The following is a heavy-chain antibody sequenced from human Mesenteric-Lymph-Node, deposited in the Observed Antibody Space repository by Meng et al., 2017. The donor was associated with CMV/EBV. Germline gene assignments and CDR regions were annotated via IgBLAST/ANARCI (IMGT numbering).Heavy chain of an antibody. Sequence: SETLSLTCTVSGGSISSYFWSWIRQPPGKGLEWIGCLYNSGSTNYNRSLKSRVTISVDTSKNQFSLRLNSVTAADTAVYYCVRDPYYDMTPDYWGQGTLVTVSS. D-gene: IGHD3-9*01. V-gene: IGHV4-59*12. CDR1: GGSISSYF. J-gene: IGHJ4*02. CDR2: LYNSGST. CDR3: VRDPYYDMTPDY.